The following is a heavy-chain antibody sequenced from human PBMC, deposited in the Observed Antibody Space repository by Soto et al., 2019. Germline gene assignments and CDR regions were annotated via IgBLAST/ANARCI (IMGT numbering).Heavy chain of an antibody. J-gene: IGHJ6*02. Sequence: QVQLVQSGAEVKKPGSSLKVSCKASGGTFTNYAFSWVRQAPGQGPEWMGGVIPIFGTPDYAQKFQGRVINTADESTRPVSLVLTRVRPDHTPLYYCARKRSAGYCITTTCPEPFYHYAMDISCQGTTATVS. D-gene: IGHD2-2*01. CDR2: VIPIFGTP. CDR3: ARKRSAGYCITTTCPEPFYHYAMDI. V-gene: IGHV1-69*12. CDR1: GGTFTNYA.